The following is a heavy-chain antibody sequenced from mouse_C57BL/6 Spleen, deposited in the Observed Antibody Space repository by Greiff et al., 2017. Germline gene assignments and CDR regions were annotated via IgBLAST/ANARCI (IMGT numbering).Heavy chain of an antibody. J-gene: IGHJ3*01. CDR3: ARGYEYDGEGWFAY. D-gene: IGHD2-4*01. CDR1: GFTFSDYG. V-gene: IGHV5-17*01. CDR2: ISSGSSTI. Sequence: EVKLVESGGGLVKPGGSLKLSCAASGFTFSDYGMHWVRQAPEKGLEWVAYISSGSSTIYYADTVKGRFTISRDNAKNTLFLQMTSLRSEDTAMYYGARGYEYDGEGWFAYWGQGTLVTVSA.